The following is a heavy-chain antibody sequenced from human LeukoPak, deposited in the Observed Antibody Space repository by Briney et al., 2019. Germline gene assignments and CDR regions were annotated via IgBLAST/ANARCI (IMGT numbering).Heavy chain of an antibody. J-gene: IGHJ5*02. V-gene: IGHV3-48*04. CDR3: ARPSSSGWFDP. CDR1: GFTFSSYS. D-gene: IGHD6-6*01. CDR2: ISSSSNTI. Sequence: GGSLRLSCAASGFTFSSYSMNWVRQAPGKGLEWVSYISSSSNTIYYADSVKGRLTISRDNAKNSLYLQMNSLRAEDTAVYYCARPSSSGWFDPWGQGTLVTVSS.